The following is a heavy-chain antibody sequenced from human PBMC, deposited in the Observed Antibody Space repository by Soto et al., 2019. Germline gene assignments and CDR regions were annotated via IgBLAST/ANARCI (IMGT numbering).Heavy chain of an antibody. D-gene: IGHD1-20*01. J-gene: IGHJ4*02. CDR1: SGSISVTNVF. CDR2: INYSGTA. CDR3: ARITGRHLDY. V-gene: IGHV4-39*01. Sequence: SETLSLTCTVSSGSISVTNVFWGWVRQPPGKGLEWIGNINYSGTAYFSPSLATRVTFHVDTSKNQFSLTLYSVTAADTAVYYCARITGRHLDYWGQGILVTVSS.